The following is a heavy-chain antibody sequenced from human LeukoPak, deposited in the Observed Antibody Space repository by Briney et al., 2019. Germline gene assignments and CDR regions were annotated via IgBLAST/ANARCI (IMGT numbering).Heavy chain of an antibody. CDR1: GGSISSSNW. J-gene: IGHJ3*02. CDR3: AKSNGYGLVDI. CDR2: IYHSGIT. V-gene: IGHV4-4*02. D-gene: IGHD3-10*01. Sequence: SGTLSLTCAVSGGSISSSNWWSWVRQPPGKGLEWIGEIYHSGITNYNPSLKSRVTISVDTSKNQFSLKLSSVTAADTAVYYCAKSNGYGLVDIWGQGTMVTVSS.